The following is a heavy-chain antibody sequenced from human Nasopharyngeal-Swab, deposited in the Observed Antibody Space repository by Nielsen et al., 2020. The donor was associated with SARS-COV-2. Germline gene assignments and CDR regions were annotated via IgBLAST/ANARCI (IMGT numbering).Heavy chain of an antibody. Sequence: GESLKISCTTSGFTFKNYAMSWVRQAPGKGLDWVSGSSGSGTFTYYADAVKGRFTVSRDNSQNTLYLHMNSLRAEDTAVYYCARDPPRMGFDYWGQGTLVTVSS. D-gene: IGHD2-8*01. V-gene: IGHV3-23*01. CDR1: GFTFKNYA. CDR3: ARDPPRMGFDY. CDR2: SSGSGTFT. J-gene: IGHJ4*02.